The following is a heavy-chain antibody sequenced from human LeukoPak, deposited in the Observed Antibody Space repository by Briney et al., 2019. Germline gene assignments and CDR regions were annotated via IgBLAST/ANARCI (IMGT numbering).Heavy chain of an antibody. J-gene: IGHJ4*02. CDR2: ISGSGGST. CDR1: GFTFSSYA. D-gene: IGHD6-19*01. CDR3: AKDRRSQWLVQDY. Sequence: GGSLRLSCAASGFTFSSYAVSWVRQAPGKGLEWVSAISGSGGSTYYADSVKGRFTISRDNSKNTLYLQMNSLRAEDTAVYYCAKDRRSQWLVQDYWGQGTLVTVSS. V-gene: IGHV3-23*01.